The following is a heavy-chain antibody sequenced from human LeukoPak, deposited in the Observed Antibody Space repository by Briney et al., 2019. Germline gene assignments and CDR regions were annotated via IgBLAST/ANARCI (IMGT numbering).Heavy chain of an antibody. V-gene: IGHV1-2*02. CDR3: ARDLGSYRIGFDP. J-gene: IGHJ5*02. CDR2: INPNSGGT. D-gene: IGHD3-16*02. CDR1: GYTFTGYY. Sequence: ASVKVSCKASGYTFTGYYMHWVRQAPGQGLEWMGWINPNSGGTNYAQKFQGGVTMTRDTSISTAYMELSRLRSDDTAVYYCARDLGSYRIGFDPWGQGTLVTVSS.